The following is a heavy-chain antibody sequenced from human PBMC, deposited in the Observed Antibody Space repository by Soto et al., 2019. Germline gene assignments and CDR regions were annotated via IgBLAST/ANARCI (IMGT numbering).Heavy chain of an antibody. CDR3: TTGPVVVTANPYDYYGMDV. V-gene: IGHV3-15*01. CDR1: GFTFSNAW. J-gene: IGHJ6*02. CDR2: IKSKTDGGTT. D-gene: IGHD2-21*02. Sequence: EVQLVESGGGLVKPGGSLRLSCAASGFTFSNAWMSWVRQAPGKGLEWVGRIKSKTDGGTTDYAAPVKGRFTISREHSKNRLYLQMNRLKPEDPAVYYCTTGPVVVTANPYDYYGMDVWGQGTTVTVSS.